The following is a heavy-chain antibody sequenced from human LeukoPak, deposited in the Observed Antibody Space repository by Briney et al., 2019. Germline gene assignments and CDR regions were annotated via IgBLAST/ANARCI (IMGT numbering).Heavy chain of an antibody. CDR1: GASIYSSSHS. J-gene: IGHJ4*02. CDR2: ISYSGST. Sequence: SETLSLTCTVSGASIYSSSHSWGWIRQPPGTGLEWIGTISYSGSTYYNPSLKSRVTISLDTSTNQFSLKLTSVTPADTAVYYCARVAYYYDSSGYYHFDYWGQGTLVTVSS. V-gene: IGHV4-39*07. CDR3: ARVAYYYDSSGYYHFDY. D-gene: IGHD3-22*01.